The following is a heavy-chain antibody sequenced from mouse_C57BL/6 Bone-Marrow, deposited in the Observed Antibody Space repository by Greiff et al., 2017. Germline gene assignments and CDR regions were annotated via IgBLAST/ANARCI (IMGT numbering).Heavy chain of an antibody. J-gene: IGHJ1*03. CDR2: SDPNSGGT. CDR3: AHGNYFYWYFAV. Sequence: QVQLQQSGAELVKPGASVKLSCKASGYTFTSYWMHWVKRRPGRGLEWIGRSDPNSGGTKYNEKFKSKATLTVDKPSSTAYMQRSSLTSEDSAVYYCAHGNYFYWYFAVWGTETTVTVSS. V-gene: IGHV1-72*01. CDR1: GYTFTSYW. D-gene: IGHD2-1*01.